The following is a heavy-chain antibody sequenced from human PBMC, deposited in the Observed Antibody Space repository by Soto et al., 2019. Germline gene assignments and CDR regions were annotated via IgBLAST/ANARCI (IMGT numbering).Heavy chain of an antibody. J-gene: IGHJ6*02. CDR3: ARERGGPYCGGDCYPYYYYGMDV. D-gene: IGHD2-21*02. Sequence: ASVKVSCKASGYTFTSYYMHWVRQAPGQGLEWMGIINPSGGSTSYAQKFQGRVTMTRDTSTSTVYMELSSLRSEDTAVYYCARERGGPYCGGDCYPYYYYGMDVWGQGTTVTVSS. CDR2: INPSGGST. V-gene: IGHV1-46*01. CDR1: GYTFTSYY.